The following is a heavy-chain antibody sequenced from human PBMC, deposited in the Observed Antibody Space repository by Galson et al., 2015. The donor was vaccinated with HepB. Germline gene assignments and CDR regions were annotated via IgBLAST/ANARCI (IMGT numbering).Heavy chain of an antibody. V-gene: IGHV1-69*04. Sequence: SVKVSCKASGGTFSSYAISRVRQAPGQGLEWMGRIIPILGIANYAQKFQGRVTITADKSTSTAYMELSSLRSEDTAVYYCARRGYCSSTSCYSNDAFDIWGQGTMVTVSS. D-gene: IGHD2-2*02. CDR1: GGTFSSYA. J-gene: IGHJ3*02. CDR2: IIPILGIA. CDR3: ARRGYCSSTSCYSNDAFDI.